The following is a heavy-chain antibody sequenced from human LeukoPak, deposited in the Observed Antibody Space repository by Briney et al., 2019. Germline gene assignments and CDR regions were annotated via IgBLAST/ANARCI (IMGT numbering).Heavy chain of an antibody. CDR3: AKANSITIFGVISPVDY. V-gene: IGHV3-30*02. CDR2: IRYDGSYK. CDR1: GFPFRSYA. Sequence: PGGSLRLSCAASGFPFRSYAMHWVRQAPGKGLEWVAFIRYDGSYKYYGDSVKGRFTISRDNSKNTLYLQMNSLRAEDTAVYYCAKANSITIFGVISPVDYWGQGTLVTVSS. J-gene: IGHJ4*02. D-gene: IGHD3-3*01.